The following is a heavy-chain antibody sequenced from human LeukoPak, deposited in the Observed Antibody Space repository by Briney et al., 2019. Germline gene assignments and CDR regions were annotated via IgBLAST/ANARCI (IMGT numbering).Heavy chain of an antibody. CDR1: GFTFSNYA. CDR2: ITSSSSYI. V-gene: IGHV3-21*01. J-gene: IGHJ4*02. Sequence: PGGSLRLSCAASGFTFSNYAMNWVRQAPGKGLEWVSSITSSSSYIYYADSVKGRFTISRDNAKNSLYLQMNSLRAEDTAVYYCARSYSSSRGTFDYWGQGTLVTVSS. CDR3: ARSYSSSRGTFDY. D-gene: IGHD6-6*01.